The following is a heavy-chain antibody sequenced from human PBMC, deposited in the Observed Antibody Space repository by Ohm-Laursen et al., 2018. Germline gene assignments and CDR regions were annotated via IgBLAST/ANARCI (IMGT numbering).Heavy chain of an antibody. CDR2: ISYDGSNK. D-gene: IGHD2-15*01. CDR1: GFTFSSYG. V-gene: IGHV3-30*03. Sequence: RSLRLSCAASGFTFSSYGMHWVRQAPGKGLEWVAVISYDGSNKYYADSVKGRFTISRDNSKNSLYLQMNSLRAEDTAVYYCAVVVDDDYWGQGTLVTVSS. J-gene: IGHJ4*02. CDR3: AVVVDDDY.